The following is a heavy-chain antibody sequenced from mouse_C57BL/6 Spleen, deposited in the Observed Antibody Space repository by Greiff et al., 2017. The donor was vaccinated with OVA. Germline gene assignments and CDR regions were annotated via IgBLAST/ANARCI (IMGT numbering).Heavy chain of an antibody. J-gene: IGHJ3*01. D-gene: IGHD2-2*01. Sequence: QVQLQQPGAELVKPGASVKVSCKASGYTFTSYWMHWVKQRPGQGLEWIGRIHPSDSATNYNQKFKGKATLTVDKSYSKASMQLSSLTSADSAVYYCALKNLLSTMVTPFAYWGQGTLVTVSA. V-gene: IGHV1-74*01. CDR2: IHPSDSAT. CDR1: GYTFTSYW. CDR3: ALKNLLSTMVTPFAY.